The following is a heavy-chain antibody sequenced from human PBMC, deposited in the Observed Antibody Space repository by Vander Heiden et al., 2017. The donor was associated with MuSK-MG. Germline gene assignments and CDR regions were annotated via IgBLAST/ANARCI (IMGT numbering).Heavy chain of an antibody. CDR3: AKGSSSWYRGPIDY. D-gene: IGHD6-13*01. V-gene: IGHV3-23*01. CDR2: ISGSGGST. Sequence: EVQLFESGGGLVQPGGSLRPSCAASGFTFSSYAMSWVREAPGEGLEWVSAISGSGGSTYYADSVKGRFTISRDNSKNTLYLQMNSLRAEDTAVYYCAKGSSSWYRGPIDYWGQGTLVTVSS. CDR1: GFTFSSYA. J-gene: IGHJ4*02.